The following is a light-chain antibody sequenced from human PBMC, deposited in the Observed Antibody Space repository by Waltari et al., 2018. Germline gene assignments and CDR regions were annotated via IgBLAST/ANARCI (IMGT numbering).Light chain of an antibody. CDR1: QSISKY. Sequence: EIVLTQSPGTLSLSPGERATLSCRASQSISKYLAWYQQRPGQAPRLLIYAAFNRATGIPDRFSGGGSGTDFSLTISRLEPEDFAVYYCQHHVRLPATFGQGTKVEIK. V-gene: IGKV3-20*01. J-gene: IGKJ1*01. CDR2: AAF. CDR3: QHHVRLPAT.